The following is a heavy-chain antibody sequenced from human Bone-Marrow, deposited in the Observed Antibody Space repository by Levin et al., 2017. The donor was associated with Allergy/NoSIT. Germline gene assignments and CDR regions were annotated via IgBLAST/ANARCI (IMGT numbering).Heavy chain of an antibody. Sequence: GGSLRLSCAASGFTFSSYNMAWVRQAPGKGLEWISYITTTSNIVYYADSVRGRFTISRDNAQNSLFLYLNSLRAEDTAIYYCARAHGDFGSNWFDPWGQGTQVTVSS. J-gene: IGHJ5*02. V-gene: IGHV3-48*01. CDR1: GFTFSSYN. D-gene: IGHD4-17*01. CDR2: ITTTSNIV. CDR3: ARAHGDFGSNWFDP.